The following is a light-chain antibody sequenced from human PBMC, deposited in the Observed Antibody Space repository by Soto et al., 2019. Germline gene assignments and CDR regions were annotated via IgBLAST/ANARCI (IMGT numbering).Light chain of an antibody. J-gene: IGLJ1*01. CDR2: DVS. V-gene: IGLV2-14*01. CDR1: SSDVGGHNS. Sequence: SVLTQPASVSGSPGQSITISCTGTSSDVGGHNSVSWYRQDPGKAPKLMIYDVSNRPSGVSDRFSGSKSGNTASLTISGLQIEEEADYYCSSFTSSVTYVFGPGTKVTVL. CDR3: SSFTSSVTYV.